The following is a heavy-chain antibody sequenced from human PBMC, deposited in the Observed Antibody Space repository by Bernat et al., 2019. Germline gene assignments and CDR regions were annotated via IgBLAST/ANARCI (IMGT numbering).Heavy chain of an antibody. D-gene: IGHD6-6*01. CDR3: ANSSSSCPFDY. V-gene: IGHV3-30*18. Sequence: QVQLVESGGGVFQPGSSLSLSCAASGFTFSSYGMHWVGQAPGKGLEWVAVISYDGSNKYYADSVKGRFTISRDNSKNTLYLQMNSLRAEDTAVYYCANSSSSCPFDYWGQGTLVTVSS. CDR2: ISYDGSNK. CDR1: GFTFSSYG. J-gene: IGHJ4*01.